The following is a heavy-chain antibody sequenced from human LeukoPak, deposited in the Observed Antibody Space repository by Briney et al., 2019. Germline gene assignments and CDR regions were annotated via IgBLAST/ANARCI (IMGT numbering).Heavy chain of an antibody. CDR1: GFTFSNYA. D-gene: IGHD2-15*01. CDR3: ARVLRYCSGGNCYSGGLGYMDV. V-gene: IGHV3-23*01. J-gene: IGHJ6*03. CDR2: ISGSTSSAIST. Sequence: GGSLRLSCVASGFTFSNYAMSWVRQAPGKGLEWVSAISGSTSSAISTYHADSVKGRFTISRDNAKNSLFLQMNSLRAEDTAVYYCARVLRYCSGGNCYSGGLGYMDVWGKGTTVTISS.